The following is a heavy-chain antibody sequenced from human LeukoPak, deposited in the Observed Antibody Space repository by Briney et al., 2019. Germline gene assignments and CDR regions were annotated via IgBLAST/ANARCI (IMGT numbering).Heavy chain of an antibody. D-gene: IGHD5-18*01. Sequence: GGSLRLSCAASGFTLSLYWMHWVRHAQGKGLVWVSRINSDGSSTSYADSVKSRFTIARDNAKNTLYLQKNSLRAEDTAVYYCARGGGYSYGYLDYWGQGTLVTVSS. CDR3: ARGGGYSYGYLDY. CDR1: GFTLSLYW. J-gene: IGHJ4*02. CDR2: INSDGSST. V-gene: IGHV3-74*01.